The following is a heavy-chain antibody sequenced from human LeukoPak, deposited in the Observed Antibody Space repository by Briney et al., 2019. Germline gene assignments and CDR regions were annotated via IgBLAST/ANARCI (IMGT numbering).Heavy chain of an antibody. Sequence: GGSLRLSCAASGFTFRNYWMSWVRQAPGKGLEWVANIKKDGSEKNYVDSVKGRFTISRDNAENSLYLQMNSLRAEDTAVYYCVRDPTRAFMEVTRGYWGQGTLVTVSS. V-gene: IGHV3-7*01. CDR1: GFTFRNYW. J-gene: IGHJ4*02. CDR2: IKKDGSEK. CDR3: VRDPTRAFMEVTRGY. D-gene: IGHD2-21*02.